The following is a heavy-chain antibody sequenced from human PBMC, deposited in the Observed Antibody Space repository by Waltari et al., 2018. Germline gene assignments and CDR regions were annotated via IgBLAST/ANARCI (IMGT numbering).Heavy chain of an antibody. CDR3: AKDILIAAAGTFFPNFDY. J-gene: IGHJ4*02. CDR1: GFTFDDYA. Sequence: EVQLVESGGGLVQPGRSLRLSCAASGFTFDDYAMHWVRQAPGKGLEWVSGISWNSGSIDYADSVKGRFTISRDNAKNSLYLQMNSLRAEDTALYYCAKDILIAAAGTFFPNFDYWGQGTLVTVSS. V-gene: IGHV3-9*01. D-gene: IGHD6-13*01. CDR2: ISWNSGSI.